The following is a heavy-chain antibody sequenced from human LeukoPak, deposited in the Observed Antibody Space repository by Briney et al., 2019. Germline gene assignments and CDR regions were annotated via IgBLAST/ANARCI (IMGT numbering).Heavy chain of an antibody. V-gene: IGHV4-34*01. Sequence: SETLSLTCAVYGGSFSGYYWSWLRQPPGKGLEWIGEINHSGSTNYNPSLKSRVTISVDTSKNQFSLKLSSVTAADTAVYYCARHRYYYDSSGYYQDAFDIWGQGTMVTVSS. CDR1: GGSFSGYY. D-gene: IGHD3-22*01. J-gene: IGHJ3*02. CDR2: INHSGST. CDR3: ARHRYYYDSSGYYQDAFDI.